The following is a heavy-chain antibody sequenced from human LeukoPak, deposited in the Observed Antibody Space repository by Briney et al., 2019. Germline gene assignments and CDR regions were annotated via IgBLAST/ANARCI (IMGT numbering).Heavy chain of an antibody. V-gene: IGHV3-7*03. CDR3: AKDQRFDY. Sequence: GESLRLSCTASGFTFSNFWMGWVRQAPGKGLEWVANIKQDETEKFYLGSVKGRFTISRDNSKNTLYLQMNSLRAEDTAVYYCAKDQRFDYWGQGTLVTVSS. CDR2: IKQDETEK. D-gene: IGHD6-25*01. J-gene: IGHJ4*02. CDR1: GFTFSNFW.